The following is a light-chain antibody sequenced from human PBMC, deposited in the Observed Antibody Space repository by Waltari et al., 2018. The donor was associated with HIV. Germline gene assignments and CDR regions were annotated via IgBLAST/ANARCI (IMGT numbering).Light chain of an antibody. CDR2: TKN. Sequence: QSVLTQPPSASGTPGQRVTISCSGSSSNIGRNYVYWYQQLPGTAPKLLIYTKNRRPSGVPDRFSGSKSGTSASLAISGLRSEDEADYYCAAWDASLSVVFGGGTKLTVL. CDR1: SSNIGRNY. CDR3: AAWDASLSVV. V-gene: IGLV1-47*01. J-gene: IGLJ2*01.